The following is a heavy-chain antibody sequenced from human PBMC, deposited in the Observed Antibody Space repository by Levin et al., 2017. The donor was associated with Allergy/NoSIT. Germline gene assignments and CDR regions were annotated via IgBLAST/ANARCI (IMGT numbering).Heavy chain of an antibody. J-gene: IGHJ5*02. CDR2: LWSDGSKK. D-gene: IGHD3-22*01. V-gene: IGHV3-33*01. Sequence: LSLTCAASGFTFSDYGMHWVRQAPGKGLEWVAVLWSDGSKKYYADSVKGRFTVSRDISKNTLYLQMNSLGVEDTAVYYCARDSDTSSHYSRFDPWGQGTLVTVSS. CDR1: GFTFSDYG. CDR3: ARDSDTSSHYSRFDP.